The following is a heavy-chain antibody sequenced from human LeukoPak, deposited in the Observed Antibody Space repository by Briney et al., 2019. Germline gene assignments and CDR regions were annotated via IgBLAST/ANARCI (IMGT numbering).Heavy chain of an antibody. CDR3: ARTGSDQDAFDI. Sequence: GGSLRLSCAASGFTFSSYGMHWVRQAPGKGLEWVAFIRYDGSNKYYADSVKGRFTISRDNSKNTLYLQMNSLRAEDTAVYYCARTGSDQDAFDIWGQGTMVTVSS. CDR1: GFTFSSYG. CDR2: IRYDGSNK. D-gene: IGHD1-1*01. V-gene: IGHV3-30*02. J-gene: IGHJ3*02.